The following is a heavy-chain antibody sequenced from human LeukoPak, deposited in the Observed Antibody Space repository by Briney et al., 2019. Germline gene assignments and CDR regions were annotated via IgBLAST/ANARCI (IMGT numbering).Heavy chain of an antibody. D-gene: IGHD3-22*01. V-gene: IGHV3-11*04. CDR3: ASGAKNYDSSGYYDQYDY. Sequence: PGGSLRLSCAASGFTFSDYYMSWIRQAPGKGLEWVSYISSSGSTIYYADSVKGRLTISRDNAKNSLYLQMNSLRAEDAAVYYCASGAKNYDSSGYYDQYDYWGQGTLVTVSS. CDR2: ISSSGSTI. J-gene: IGHJ4*02. CDR1: GFTFSDYY.